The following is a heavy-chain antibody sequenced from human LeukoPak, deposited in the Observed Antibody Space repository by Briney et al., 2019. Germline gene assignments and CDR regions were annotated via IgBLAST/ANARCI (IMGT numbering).Heavy chain of an antibody. CDR1: EYTFTGYY. V-gene: IGHV1-2*04. CDR3: ARAKWELLGDLDY. J-gene: IGHJ4*02. CDR2: INPNSGGT. Sequence: ASVKVSCQASEYTFTGYYMHWVRPAPGQGLEWMGWINPNSGGTNYAQKFQGWVTMTRDTSISTAYMELSRLRSDDTAVYYCARAKWELLGDLDYWGQGTLVTVSS. D-gene: IGHD1-26*01.